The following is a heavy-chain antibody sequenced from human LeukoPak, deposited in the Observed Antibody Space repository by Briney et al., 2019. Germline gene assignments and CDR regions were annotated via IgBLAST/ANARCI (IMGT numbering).Heavy chain of an antibody. D-gene: IGHD3-10*01. V-gene: IGHV3-7*01. J-gene: IGHJ4*02. CDR2: INEDGGGK. CDR1: GFPFRTYW. Sequence: PGGSLRLSCAASGFPFRTYWMSWVRQAPGKGLEWVANINEDGGGKYYADSVKGRFTISKDNARNSLYVQMNNLRAEDTAVYYCARTSGDSFDFWGQGTLVAVSS. CDR3: ARTSGDSFDF.